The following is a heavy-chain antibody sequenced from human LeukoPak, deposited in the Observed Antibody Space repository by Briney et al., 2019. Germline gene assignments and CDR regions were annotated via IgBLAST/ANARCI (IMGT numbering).Heavy chain of an antibody. CDR2: IYYSGST. D-gene: IGHD3-16*02. CDR1: GGSMSSYY. CDR3: ARDRPTYDYVWGNYRAFDI. J-gene: IGHJ3*02. V-gene: IGHV4-59*12. Sequence: SETLSLTCTVSGGSMSSYYWSWIRQPPGKGLVWIGYIYYSGSTYYNPSLKSRVTISVDTSKNQFSLKPTSVSAADTAVYYCARDRPTYDYVWGNYRAFDIWGQGTMVTVSS.